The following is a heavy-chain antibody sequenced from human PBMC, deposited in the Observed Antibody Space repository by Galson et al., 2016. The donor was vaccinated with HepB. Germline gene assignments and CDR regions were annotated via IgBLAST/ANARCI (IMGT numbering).Heavy chain of an antibody. CDR3: ARRWLSDDY. D-gene: IGHD3-9*01. V-gene: IGHV4-39*07. J-gene: IGHJ4*02. Sequence: ETLSLTCTVSGGSISSGSSYWAWIRQPPGKGLEWIGSIYYSGSTYHNPSLKSRVTMSEDTSKNQSSLKLNSVTAADTAVYYWARRWLSDDYWGQGTLVTVSS. CDR2: IYYSGST. CDR1: GGSISSGSSY.